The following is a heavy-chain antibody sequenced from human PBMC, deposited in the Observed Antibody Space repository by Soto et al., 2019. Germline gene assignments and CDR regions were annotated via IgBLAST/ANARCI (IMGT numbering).Heavy chain of an antibody. V-gene: IGHV1-3*01. CDR1: GYTSTSYA. CDR2: INAGNGNT. D-gene: IGHD3-16*01. Sequence: QVQLVQSRAEVKEPGASVKVSCKASGYTSTSYAMDWVRQAPGQRHEWMGWINAGNGNTKYSQKFQGRVTITRDTSASTAYMELSSLTSEDTAVYYCARGDFLTYDDYWGQGTLVTVSS. J-gene: IGHJ4*02. CDR3: ARGDFLTYDDY.